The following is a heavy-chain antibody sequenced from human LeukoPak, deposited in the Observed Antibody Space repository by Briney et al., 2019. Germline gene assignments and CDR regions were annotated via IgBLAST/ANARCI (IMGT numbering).Heavy chain of an antibody. CDR3: AKDGARYCSGGSCPYGMDV. CDR1: AFTFNTYP. CDR2: ITDSGGRT. Sequence: GGSLRLSCAASAFTFNTYPMAWVRQAPGKGLEWVSLITDSGGRTCYADSVKGRFTISRDNSKNTLYMQMNSLRAEDTAVYYCAKDGARYCSGGSCPYGMDVWGQGTTVTVSS. V-gene: IGHV3-23*01. J-gene: IGHJ6*02. D-gene: IGHD2-15*01.